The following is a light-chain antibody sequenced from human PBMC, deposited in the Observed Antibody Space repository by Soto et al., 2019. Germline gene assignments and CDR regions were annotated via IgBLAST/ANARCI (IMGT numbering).Light chain of an antibody. CDR2: AHI. CDR3: AVWDDGLNGYV. Sequence: QSVLTQPPSASVTPGQRVTISCSGRRSNVGTNLVNWYQQLPGTAPKLLIYAHIQRPSGVPDRFSGSTSGTSASLAISGLQSEDEADYYCAVWDDGLNGYVFGTGTKV. CDR1: RSNVGTNL. V-gene: IGLV1-44*01. J-gene: IGLJ1*01.